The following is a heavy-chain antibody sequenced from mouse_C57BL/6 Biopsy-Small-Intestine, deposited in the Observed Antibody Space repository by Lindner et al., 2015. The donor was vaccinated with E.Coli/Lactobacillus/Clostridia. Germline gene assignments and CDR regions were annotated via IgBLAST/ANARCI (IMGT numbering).Heavy chain of an antibody. J-gene: IGHJ2*01. D-gene: IGHD4-1*01. CDR2: IYPNNGGT. CDR3: ARGLNWDEGYFDY. CDR1: GYTFTDYN. V-gene: IGHV1-34*02. Sequence: VQLQESGPELVKPGASVKISCKASGYTFTDYNMDWVKQSHGKSLEWIGYIYPNNGGTGYNQKFKNKATLTVDKSSSTAYMELHSLTSEDSAVYYCARGLNWDEGYFDYWGQGTTLTVSS.